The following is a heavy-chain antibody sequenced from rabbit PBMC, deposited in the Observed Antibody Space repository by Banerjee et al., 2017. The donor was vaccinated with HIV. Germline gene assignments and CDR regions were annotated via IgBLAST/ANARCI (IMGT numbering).Heavy chain of an antibody. V-gene: IGHV1S40*01. CDR3: ARDPYRGSKL. J-gene: IGHJ4*01. CDR1: GFDFSSGYD. Sequence: QSLEESGGDLVQPEGSLTLTCKASGFDFSSGYDMCWVRQAPGKGLEWIGCIYPGSGRIYYASWAKGRFTISKTSSTTVTLQMTSLTAADTATYFCARDPYRGSKLWGPGTLVTVS. D-gene: IGHD4-2*01. CDR2: IYPGSGRI.